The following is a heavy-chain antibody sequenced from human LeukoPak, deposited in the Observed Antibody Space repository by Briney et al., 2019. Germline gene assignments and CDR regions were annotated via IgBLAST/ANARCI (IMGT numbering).Heavy chain of an antibody. CDR1: GGSISSGDYY. CDR2: IYYSGST. J-gene: IGHJ5*02. D-gene: IGHD2-2*01. Sequence: SETLSLTCTVSGGSISSGDYYWSWIRQPPGKGLEWIGYIYYSGSTYYNPSLKSRVTISVDTSKNQFSLKLSSVTAADTAVCYCASRYCSSTSCLPFDPWGQGTLVTVSS. CDR3: ASRYCSSTSCLPFDP. V-gene: IGHV4-30-4*01.